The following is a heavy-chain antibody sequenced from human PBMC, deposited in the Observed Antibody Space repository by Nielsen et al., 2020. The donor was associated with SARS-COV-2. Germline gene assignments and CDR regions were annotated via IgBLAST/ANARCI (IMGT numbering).Heavy chain of an antibody. CDR1: GFTFSSYA. CDR2: ISGSGGST. D-gene: IGHD3-10*01. Sequence: GESLKISCAASGFTFSSYAMSWVRQAPGKGLEWVSAISGSGGSTYYADSVKGRFTISRDNSKNTLYLQMNSLRAEDTAVYYCARAHDGAYYYGSGSYYYGMDVWGQGTTVTVSS. V-gene: IGHV3-23*01. J-gene: IGHJ6*02. CDR3: ARAHDGAYYYGSGSYYYGMDV.